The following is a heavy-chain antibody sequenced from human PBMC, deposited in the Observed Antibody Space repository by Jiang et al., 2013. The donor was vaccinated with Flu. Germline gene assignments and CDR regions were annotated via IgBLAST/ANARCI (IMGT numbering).Heavy chain of an antibody. D-gene: IGHD6-19*01. J-gene: IGHJ4*02. Sequence: PGLVKPSETLSLTCSVSGDSITSGTYYWGWIRQPPGKGLEWIGSIYYSGTTYHNPSLRSRVTITVDTSNNQFSLKMMSVTAADTAVYFCARHWGGGSSGLDYWGQGTLATVSS. V-gene: IGHV4-39*07. CDR2: IYYSGTT. CDR1: GDSITSGTYY. CDR3: ARHWGGGSSGLDY.